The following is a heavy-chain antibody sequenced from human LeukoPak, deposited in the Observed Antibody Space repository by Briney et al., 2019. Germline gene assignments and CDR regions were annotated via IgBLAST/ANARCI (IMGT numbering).Heavy chain of an antibody. J-gene: IGHJ4*02. CDR1: GGSFSGYY. D-gene: IGHD2-15*01. V-gene: IGHV4-34*01. CDR2: INHSGST. CDR3: ARGSGCSGGSCYYLVY. Sequence: SETLSLTCAVYGGSFSGYYWSWIRQPPGKGLEWIGEINHSGSTNYNPSLKSRVTISVDTSKNQFSLKLSSVTAADTAVYYCARGSGCSGGSCYYLVYWGQGTLVTVSS.